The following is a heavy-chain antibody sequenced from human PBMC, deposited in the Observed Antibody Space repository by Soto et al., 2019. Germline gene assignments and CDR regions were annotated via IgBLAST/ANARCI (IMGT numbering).Heavy chain of an antibody. Sequence: GGSLRLSCAASGFTFNNYALHWVRQAPGKGLEWVALISHDGSDKFYADSVKGRFTISRDNLNNTLFLQMNSLRVEDTAVYYCARDGPTRRDCRSSTCHWNFDLWGRGSLVTISS. J-gene: IGHJ2*01. CDR2: ISHDGSDK. CDR3: ARDGPTRRDCRSSTCHWNFDL. D-gene: IGHD2-2*01. CDR1: GFTFNNYA. V-gene: IGHV3-30-3*01.